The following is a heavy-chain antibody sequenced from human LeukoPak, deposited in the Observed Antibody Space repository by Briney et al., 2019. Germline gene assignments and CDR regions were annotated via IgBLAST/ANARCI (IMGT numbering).Heavy chain of an antibody. J-gene: IGHJ4*02. V-gene: IGHV1-24*01. CDR1: GYTLSDLV. D-gene: IGHD4-17*01. Sequence: ASVKVSCKVSGYTLSDLVIHWVRQAPGKGLEWMGGFDPEESETIYAQKFQGRVTMTEDTSTDTAYMELSSLRSEDTAVYYCATGHDYGDYGTDYWGQGTLVTVSS. CDR3: ATGHDYGDYGTDY. CDR2: FDPEESET.